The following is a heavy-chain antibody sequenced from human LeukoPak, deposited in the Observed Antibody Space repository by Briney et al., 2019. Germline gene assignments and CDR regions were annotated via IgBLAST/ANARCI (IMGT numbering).Heavy chain of an antibody. CDR3: ARQGVVPNKAGWYFDL. D-gene: IGHD3-10*01. Sequence: SETLSLTCIDSGGSITSSNYFWGWIRQPPGKGLEWIGGFYHSGTIFYSPSLGGRVAISIDTSKNQFSLRLLSVTAADTAVYYCARQGVVPNKAGWYFDLWGRGTLVTVSS. CDR2: FYHSGTI. CDR1: GGSITSSNYF. J-gene: IGHJ2*01. V-gene: IGHV4-39*01.